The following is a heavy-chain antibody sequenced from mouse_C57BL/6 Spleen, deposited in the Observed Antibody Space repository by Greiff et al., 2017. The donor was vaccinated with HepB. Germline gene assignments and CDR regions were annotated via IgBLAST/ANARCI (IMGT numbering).Heavy chain of an antibody. V-gene: IGHV1-69*01. CDR1: GYTFTSYW. Sequence: QVQLQQPGAELVMPGASVKLSCKASGYTFTSYWLHWVKQRPGQGLEWIGEIDPSDSYTNYNQKFKGKSTLTVDKSSSTAYMQLSSLTSEDSAVYYCARCDSDYFDYWGQGTTLTVSS. CDR3: ARCDSDYFDY. J-gene: IGHJ2*01. D-gene: IGHD2-4*01. CDR2: IDPSDSYT.